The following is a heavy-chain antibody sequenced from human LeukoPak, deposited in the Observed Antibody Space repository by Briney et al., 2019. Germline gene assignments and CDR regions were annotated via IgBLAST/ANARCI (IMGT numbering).Heavy chain of an antibody. CDR1: GGSISTHY. D-gene: IGHD5-18*01. CDR3: ARAGYSYGTGYYFDY. CDR2: IYHSGSPT. J-gene: IGHJ4*02. V-gene: IGHV4-59*11. Sequence: PSETLSLTCTVSGGSISTHYWGWIRQPPGKGLEWIGYIYHSGSPTNYSPSLKSRVTISVDTSKNQFSLKLSSVTAADAAVYYCARAGYSYGTGYYFDYWGQGALVTVSS.